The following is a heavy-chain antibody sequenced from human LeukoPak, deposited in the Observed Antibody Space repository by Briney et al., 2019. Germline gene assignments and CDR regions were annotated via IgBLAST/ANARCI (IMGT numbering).Heavy chain of an antibody. D-gene: IGHD4-23*01. CDR2: ISAYNGYT. V-gene: IGHV1-18*01. J-gene: IGHJ1*01. CDR1: GYTFTNYG. CDR3: ARDKAVTTEVTQHFQH. Sequence: ASVKFSCKASGYTFTNYGFSWVRQAPGQGLEWMGWISAYNGYTDYAQKFQFRVTMTTDTSTSTAYMELRSLRSDDTAVYYCARDKAVTTEVTQHFQHWGQGTLVTVSS.